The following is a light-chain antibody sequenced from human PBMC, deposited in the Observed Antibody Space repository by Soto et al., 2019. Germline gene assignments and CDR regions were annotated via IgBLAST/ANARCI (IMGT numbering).Light chain of an antibody. V-gene: IGKV3-20*01. CDR1: QSISSSY. J-gene: IGKJ1*01. Sequence: IVLTQSPGTLSLSPGASATLACRASQSISSSYLAWYQQKPGQAPRLLIYGASNRATAIPDRFSGSGSGTDFNLTISRLEPEDFAVYYCQQSDDSPGTFGQGTKVDIK. CDR3: QQSDDSPGT. CDR2: GAS.